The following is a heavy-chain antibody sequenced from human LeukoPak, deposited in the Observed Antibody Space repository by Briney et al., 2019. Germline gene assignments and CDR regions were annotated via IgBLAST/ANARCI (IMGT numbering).Heavy chain of an antibody. D-gene: IGHD4-11*01. Sequence: PGGSLRLSCAASGFTVSSNYMSWVRQAPGKGLEWVSVIYSGGSTYYADSVKGRFTTSRDNSKNTLYLQMNSLRAEDTAVYYCARGVGTVHNYFDYWGQGTLVTVSS. CDR2: IYSGGST. V-gene: IGHV3-53*01. CDR3: ARGVGTVHNYFDY. CDR1: GFTVSSNY. J-gene: IGHJ4*02.